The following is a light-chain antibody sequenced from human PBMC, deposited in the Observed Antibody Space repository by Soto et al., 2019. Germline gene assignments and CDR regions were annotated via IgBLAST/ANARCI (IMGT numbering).Light chain of an antibody. CDR3: QQYDIGSA. J-gene: IGKJ4*01. V-gene: IGKV3-15*01. CDR1: QSVSTN. CDR2: GAS. Sequence: EIVMTQSPATLSVSPGERATLSCRASQSVSTNLAWYQQKPGQAPRLLIYGASTRATGIPARFSGSGSGTEFTLTISSLQSEDFAVYYCQQYDIGSAFGGGTKWIS.